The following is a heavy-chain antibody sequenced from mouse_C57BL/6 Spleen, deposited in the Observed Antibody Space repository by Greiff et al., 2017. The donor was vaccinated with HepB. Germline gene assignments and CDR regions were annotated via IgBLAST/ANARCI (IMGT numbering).Heavy chain of an antibody. CDR1: GFTFSDYG. D-gene: IGHD1-1*01. V-gene: IGHV5-17*01. Sequence: EVKLVESGGGLVKPGGSLKLSCAASGFTFSDYGMHWVRQAPEKGLEWVAYISSGSSTIYYADTVKGRFTISRDNAKNTLFLQMTSLRSEDTAMYYCARRRITTDWYFDVWGTGTTVTVSS. CDR2: ISSGSSTI. J-gene: IGHJ1*03. CDR3: ARRRITTDWYFDV.